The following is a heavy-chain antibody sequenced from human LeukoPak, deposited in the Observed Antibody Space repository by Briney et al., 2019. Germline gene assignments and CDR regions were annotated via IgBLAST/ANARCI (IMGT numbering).Heavy chain of an antibody. CDR3: ARTPVRHNWSYHFDY. V-gene: IGHV5-51*01. CDR1: GYSFTSYW. D-gene: IGHD1-7*01. Sequence: GESLKISCKGSGYSFTSYWIGWVRQMPGKGLEWMGIIYPGDSDTRYSPSFQGQVTISADKSISTAYLQWSSLKASDTAMYYCARTPVRHNWSYHFDYWGQGTLVTVSS. J-gene: IGHJ4*02. CDR2: IYPGDSDT.